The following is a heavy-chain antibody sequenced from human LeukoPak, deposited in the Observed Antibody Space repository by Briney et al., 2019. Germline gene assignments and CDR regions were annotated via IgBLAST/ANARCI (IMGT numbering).Heavy chain of an antibody. Sequence: PGGSLRLSCAASAFTFSNYWMSWVRQAPGKGLEWIGEINHSGSTNYNPSLKSRVTISVDTSKNQFSLKLSSVTAADTAVYYCARTSVSSWGHYYYYYGMDVWGQGTTVTVSS. D-gene: IGHD6-13*01. V-gene: IGHV4-34*01. CDR3: ARTSVSSWGHYYYYYGMDV. CDR2: INHSGST. J-gene: IGHJ6*02. CDR1: AFTFSNYW.